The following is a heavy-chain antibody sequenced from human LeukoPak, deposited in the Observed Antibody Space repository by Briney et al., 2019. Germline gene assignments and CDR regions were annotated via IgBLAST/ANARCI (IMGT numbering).Heavy chain of an antibody. Sequence: PETLSLTCAVYGGSFSGYYWSWIRQPPGKGLEWIGEINHSGSTNYNPSLKSRVTISVDTSKNQFSLKLSSVTAADTAVYYCARVTPYDSSGYSPVFFDYWGQGTLVTVSS. D-gene: IGHD3-22*01. CDR1: GGSFSGYY. V-gene: IGHV4-34*01. CDR3: ARVTPYDSSGYSPVFFDY. J-gene: IGHJ4*02. CDR2: INHSGST.